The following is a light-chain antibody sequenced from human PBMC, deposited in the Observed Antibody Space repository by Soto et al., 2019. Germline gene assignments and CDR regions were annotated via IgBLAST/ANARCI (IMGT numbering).Light chain of an antibody. Sequence: QSALTQPRSVSGSPGQSVTISCTGTSSDVGGYNYVSWYQQLPGTAPKLLIYRNNQRPSGVPDRFSGSKSGTSASLAISGLRSEDEADYYCAAWDDSLSGYVFGTGTKVTVL. CDR3: AAWDDSLSGYV. J-gene: IGLJ1*01. CDR1: SSDVGGYNY. V-gene: IGLV1-47*01. CDR2: RNN.